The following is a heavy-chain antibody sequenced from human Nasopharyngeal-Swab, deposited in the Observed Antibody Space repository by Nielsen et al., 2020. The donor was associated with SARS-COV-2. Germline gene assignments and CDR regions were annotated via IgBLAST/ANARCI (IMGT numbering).Heavy chain of an antibody. V-gene: IGHV4-34*01. J-gene: IGHJ4*02. Sequence: PGKGLEWIGEINHSGSTNYNPSLKSRVTISVDTSKNQFSPKLSSVTAADTAVYYCARGLRWVAVVRWELLSGFDYWGQGTLVTVSS. CDR2: INHSGST. CDR3: ARGLRWVAVVRWELLSGFDY. D-gene: IGHD1-26*01.